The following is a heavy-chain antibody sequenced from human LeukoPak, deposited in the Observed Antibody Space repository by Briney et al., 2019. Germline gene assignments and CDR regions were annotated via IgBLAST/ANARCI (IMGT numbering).Heavy chain of an antibody. CDR2: IRQDGREN. V-gene: IGHV3-7*01. CDR3: ARSRYCNGASCSYFDY. J-gene: IGHJ4*02. D-gene: IGHD2-15*01. CDR1: GFTFSTYW. Sequence: GGSLRLSCAASGFTFSTYWMSWVRQAPGQGLEWVANIRQDGRENYYVDSVKGRFTISRDNAKNSLYLQMNSLRAEDTAVYYCARSRYCNGASCSYFDYWGQGTLVTVSS.